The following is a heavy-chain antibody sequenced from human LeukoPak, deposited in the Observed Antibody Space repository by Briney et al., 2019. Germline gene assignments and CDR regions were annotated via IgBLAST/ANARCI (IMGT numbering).Heavy chain of an antibody. CDR3: ARGVPYDSWSGPHYSDY. CDR2: ISSSSSTI. CDR1: GFTFSSYS. Sequence: GGSLRLSCAASGFTFSSYSMNWVRQAPGKGLEWVSYISSSSSTIYYADSVKGRFTISRDNAKNSLYLQMNSLRAEDTAVYYCARGVPYDSWSGPHYSDYWGQGTLVTVSS. D-gene: IGHD3-3*01. J-gene: IGHJ4*02. V-gene: IGHV3-48*01.